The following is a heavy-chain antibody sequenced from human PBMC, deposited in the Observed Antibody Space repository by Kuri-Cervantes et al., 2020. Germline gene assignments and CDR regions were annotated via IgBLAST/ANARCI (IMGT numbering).Heavy chain of an antibody. V-gene: IGHV4-34*01. CDR2: INHSGST. D-gene: IGHD3-3*01. Sequence: GSLRLSCAVYGGSFSGYYWSWIRKPPGKGLEWIGEINHSGSTNYNPSLKSRVTISVDTSKNQFSLKLSSVTAADTAVYYCARATYDFWSGYYPYYYYMDVWGKGTTVTVSS. CDR3: ARATYDFWSGYYPYYYYMDV. CDR1: GGSFSGYY. J-gene: IGHJ6*03.